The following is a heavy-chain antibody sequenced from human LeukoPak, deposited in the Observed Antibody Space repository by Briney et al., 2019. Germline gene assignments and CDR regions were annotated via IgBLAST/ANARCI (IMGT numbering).Heavy chain of an antibody. V-gene: IGHV1-2*02. CDR3: ARVRYRLAETYIDY. Sequence: ASVKVSCKASGGTFSSYAVIWVRQAPGQGLEWMGWINPNSGGTYYAQKFQGRVSMTRDTSISTAYMELSRLRSDDTAVYYCARVRYRLAETYIDYWGQGTLVTVSS. CDR2: INPNSGGT. CDR1: GGTFSSYA. D-gene: IGHD3-16*01. J-gene: IGHJ4*02.